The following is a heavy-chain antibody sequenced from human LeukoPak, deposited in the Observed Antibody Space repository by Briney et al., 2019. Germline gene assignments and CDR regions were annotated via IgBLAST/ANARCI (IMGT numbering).Heavy chain of an antibody. V-gene: IGHV3-48*01. CDR3: ARVGSRYGPPNS. D-gene: IGHD5-18*01. CDR1: GFNFRFYI. CDR2: ISSNAKTV. J-gene: IGHJ4*02. Sequence: GGSLRLSCAASGFNFRFYIMNWVRQAPGKGLEWISYISSNAKTVDYADSVKGRFTISRDNAKNSLYLQMSSLSADDTAVYYCARVGSRYGPPNSWGQGTLVTVSS.